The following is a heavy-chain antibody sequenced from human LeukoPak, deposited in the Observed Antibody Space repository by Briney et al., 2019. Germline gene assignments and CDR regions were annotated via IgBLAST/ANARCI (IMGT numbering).Heavy chain of an antibody. CDR2: ISSSSSYI. CDR1: GFTFSNAW. J-gene: IGHJ6*02. CDR3: ARGYCSSTSCRILGYYYGMDV. V-gene: IGHV3-21*01. Sequence: GGSLRLSCAASGFTFSNAWMSWVRQAPGKGLEWVSSISSSSSYIYYADSVKGRFTISRDNAKNSLYLQMNSLRAEDTAVYYCARGYCSSTSCRILGYYYGMDVWGQGTTVTVSS. D-gene: IGHD2-2*01.